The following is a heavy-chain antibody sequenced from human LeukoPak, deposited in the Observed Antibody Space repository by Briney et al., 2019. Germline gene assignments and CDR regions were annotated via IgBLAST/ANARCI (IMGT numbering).Heavy chain of an antibody. CDR1: GGSISSYY. Sequence: SETLSLTCTVSGGSISSYYWSWIRQPPGKGLEWTGYIYYSGSTNYNPSLKSRVTISVDTSKNQFSLKLSSVTAADTAVYYCARDQGSGWGSYYYYYMDVWGKGTTVTVSS. V-gene: IGHV4-59*01. CDR2: IYYSGST. J-gene: IGHJ6*03. D-gene: IGHD6-19*01. CDR3: ARDQGSGWGSYYYYYMDV.